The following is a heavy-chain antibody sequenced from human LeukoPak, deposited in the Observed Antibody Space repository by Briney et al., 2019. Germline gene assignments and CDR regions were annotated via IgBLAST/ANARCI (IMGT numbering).Heavy chain of an antibody. D-gene: IGHD6-6*01. CDR2: INPNSGGT. CDR3: ARAASWSSSSFVY. Sequence: GASVKVSCKASGYTFTGYYMHWVRQAPGQGLEWMGWINPNSGGTNYAQKFQGRVTMTRDTSISTAYMELSRLRSDDTAVYYCARAASWSSSSFVYWGQGTLVTVSS. V-gene: IGHV1-2*02. J-gene: IGHJ4*02. CDR1: GYTFTGYY.